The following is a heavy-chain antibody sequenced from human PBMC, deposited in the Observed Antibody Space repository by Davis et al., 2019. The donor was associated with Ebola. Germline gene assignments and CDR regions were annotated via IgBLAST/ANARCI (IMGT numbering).Heavy chain of an antibody. CDR1: GYSFTSYW. Sequence: KVSCKASGYSFTSYWIGWVRQMPGKGLEWMGIIYPGDSDTRYNPSFQGQVTISADKSMDTAYLQWSSLKASDTAIYYCARGTNDYNPGGYFDSWGQGTLVTVSS. D-gene: IGHD5-24*01. V-gene: IGHV5-51*01. J-gene: IGHJ4*02. CDR3: ARGTNDYNPGGYFDS. CDR2: IYPGDSDT.